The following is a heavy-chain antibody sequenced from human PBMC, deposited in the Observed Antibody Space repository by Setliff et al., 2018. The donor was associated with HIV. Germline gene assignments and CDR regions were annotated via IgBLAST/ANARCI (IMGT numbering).Heavy chain of an antibody. V-gene: IGHV4-39*01. Sequence: SETLSLTCTVSGGSISSSSYYWGWIRQPPGKGLQWIGSIYYRGSTYYNPSLKSRVTISVDTSKNQFSLKLRSVTAADTALYYCARGRYRSRWYASDHYYIDVWGKGTRSPSP. D-gene: IGHD6-13*01. CDR1: GGSISSSSYY. J-gene: IGHJ6*03. CDR2: IYYRGST. CDR3: ARGRYRSRWYASDHYYIDV.